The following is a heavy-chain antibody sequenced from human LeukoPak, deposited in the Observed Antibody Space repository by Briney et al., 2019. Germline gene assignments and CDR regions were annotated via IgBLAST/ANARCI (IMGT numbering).Heavy chain of an antibody. Sequence: GGSLRLSCAASGFTFSSYSMNWVRQAPGQGLEWVSSISSRSSYIYYADSVKGRFTISRDNAKNSLFLQMNSLRAEDTAVYFCARDYSSSRYFDYWGQGTLVTVSS. J-gene: IGHJ4*02. CDR3: ARDYSSSRYFDY. CDR1: GFTFSSYS. V-gene: IGHV3-21*01. D-gene: IGHD6-13*01. CDR2: ISSRSSYI.